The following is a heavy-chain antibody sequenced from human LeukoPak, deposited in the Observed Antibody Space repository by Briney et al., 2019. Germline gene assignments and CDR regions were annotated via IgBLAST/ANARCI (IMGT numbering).Heavy chain of an antibody. CDR2: INHSGST. CDR3: ARAGITMIADY. V-gene: IGHV4-34*01. D-gene: IGHD3-22*01. Sequence: SETLSLTCAVYGGSFSGYYWSWIRQPLGKGLEWIGEINHSGSTNYNPSLKSRVTISVDTSKNQFSLKLSSVTAADTAVYYCARAGITMIADYWGQGTLVTVSS. J-gene: IGHJ4*02. CDR1: GGSFSGYY.